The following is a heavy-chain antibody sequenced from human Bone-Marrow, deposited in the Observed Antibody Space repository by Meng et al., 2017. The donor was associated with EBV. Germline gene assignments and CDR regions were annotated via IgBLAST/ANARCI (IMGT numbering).Heavy chain of an antibody. V-gene: IGHV1-8*01. Sequence: LWRSGGEVKKPGAPVKASCKTSGYTFTRYDINWVRPATGQGLEWMGWMDPNSGNTGFAQKFQGRVTMTRNTSISTAYMELSALTSEDTAVYYCARDVYASGTYRADPWGQGTLVTVSS. J-gene: IGHJ5*02. CDR1: GYTFTRYD. CDR3: ARDVYASGTYRADP. CDR2: MDPNSGNT. D-gene: IGHD3-10*01.